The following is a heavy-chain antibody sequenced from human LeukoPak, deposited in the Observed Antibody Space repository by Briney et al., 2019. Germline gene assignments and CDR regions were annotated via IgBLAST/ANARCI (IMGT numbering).Heavy chain of an antibody. D-gene: IGHD2-2*01. V-gene: IGHV4-38-2*01. CDR2: IYHSGST. Sequence: KPSATLSLTCAVSAYSISSGYYWGWIRQPPGRGREWIGSIYHSGSTYYNPSLKSRVTISVDTSKNQFSLKLSSVTAADTAVYYCARVWSGYCSSTSCYVAYNWFDPWGQGTLVTVSS. CDR3: ARVWSGYCSSTSCYVAYNWFDP. J-gene: IGHJ5*02. CDR1: AYSISSGYY.